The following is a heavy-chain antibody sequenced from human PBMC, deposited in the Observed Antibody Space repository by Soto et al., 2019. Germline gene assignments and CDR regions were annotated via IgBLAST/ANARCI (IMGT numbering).Heavy chain of an antibody. CDR1: GFTFSSYS. D-gene: IGHD3-9*01. J-gene: IGHJ6*02. Sequence: GGSLRLSCAASGFTFSSYSMNWVRQAPGKGLEWVSSISSSSSYIYYADSVKGRFTISRDNAKNSLYLQMNSLRAEDTAVYYCARGGYYDILTGYYNYYYYGMDVWGQGTTVTVSS. V-gene: IGHV3-21*01. CDR3: ARGGYYDILTGYYNYYYYGMDV. CDR2: ISSSSSYI.